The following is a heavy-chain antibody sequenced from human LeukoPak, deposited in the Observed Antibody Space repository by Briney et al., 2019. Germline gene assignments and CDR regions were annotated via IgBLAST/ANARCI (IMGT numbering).Heavy chain of an antibody. CDR1: GFTFSDYY. J-gene: IGHJ4*02. V-gene: IGHV3-11*01. D-gene: IGHD2/OR15-2a*01. CDR3: ARVTLSSANFDY. Sequence: LRLSCAASGFTFSDYYMSWIRQAPGKGLEWVSYISSSGSTIYYADSVKGRFTISRDNAKNSLYLQMNSLRAEDTALYYCARVTLSSANFDYWGQGTRVTVSS. CDR2: ISSSGSTI.